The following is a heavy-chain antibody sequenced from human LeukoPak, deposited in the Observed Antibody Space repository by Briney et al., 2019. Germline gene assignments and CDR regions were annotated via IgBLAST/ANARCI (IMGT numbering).Heavy chain of an antibody. CDR1: GFTFSSYA. CDR3: ARSSGWFGDAFDI. Sequence: PGGSLRLSCAAFGFTFSSYAMSWVRQTPGKGLEWVSAISGSGGSTYYADSVKGRLAISRDNSKNTLYLQMNSLRAEDTAVYYCARSSGWFGDAFDIWGQGTMVTISS. V-gene: IGHV3-23*01. J-gene: IGHJ3*02. D-gene: IGHD6-19*01. CDR2: ISGSGGST.